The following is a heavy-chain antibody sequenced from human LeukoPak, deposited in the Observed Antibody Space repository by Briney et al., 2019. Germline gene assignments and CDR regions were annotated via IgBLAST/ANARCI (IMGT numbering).Heavy chain of an antibody. CDR2: ISAYNGNT. Sequence: ASVNVSCKASGYTFTSYGISWVRQAPGQGLEWMGWISAYNGNTNYAQKLQGRVTMTTDTSASTAYMELRSLRSDDTAVYYCARGSGYYDSSGYYHTYWGQGTLVTVSS. D-gene: IGHD3-22*01. V-gene: IGHV1-18*01. CDR3: ARGSGYYDSSGYYHTY. J-gene: IGHJ4*02. CDR1: GYTFTSYG.